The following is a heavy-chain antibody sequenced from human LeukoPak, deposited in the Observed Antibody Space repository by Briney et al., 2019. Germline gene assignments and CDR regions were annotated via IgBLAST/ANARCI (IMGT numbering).Heavy chain of an antibody. CDR3: ARAPYGDGAGMDV. D-gene: IGHD4-17*01. CDR1: GGSISSYY. CDR2: IYYSGST. V-gene: IGHV4-59*01. J-gene: IGHJ6*02. Sequence: SETLSLTCTVSGGSISSYYWSWIRQPPGKGLEWIGYIYYSGSTNYNPSLKSRVTISVDTSKNQFSLKLSSVTAADTAVYYCARAPYGDGAGMDVWGQGTTVTVSS.